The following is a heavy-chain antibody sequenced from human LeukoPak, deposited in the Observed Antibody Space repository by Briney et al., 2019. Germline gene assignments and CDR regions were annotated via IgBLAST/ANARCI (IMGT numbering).Heavy chain of an antibody. V-gene: IGHV4-34*01. Sequence: SETLSLTCAVYGGSSSGYYWSWIRQPPGKGLEWIGEINHSGSTNYNPSLRSRVTISVDTSKDQFSLKLSSVTAADTAVYYCARWRMVQGVIIGFDPWGQGTLVTVSS. CDR1: GGSSSGYY. D-gene: IGHD3-10*01. CDR2: INHSGST. J-gene: IGHJ5*02. CDR3: ARWRMVQGVIIGFDP.